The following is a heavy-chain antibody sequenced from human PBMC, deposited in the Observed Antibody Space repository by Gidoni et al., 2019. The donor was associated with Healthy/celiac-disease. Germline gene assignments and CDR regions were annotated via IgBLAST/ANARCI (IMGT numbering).Heavy chain of an antibody. Sequence: QLQLQQWVAARLKPSETLSLTCAVYGGSFSGYYWSWIRQTPGKGLEWIGEINHSGSTNYNPSLKSRVTISVDTSKNQFSLKLSSVTAADTAVYYCARGVVVPAAPRGGYYGMDVWGKGTTVTVSS. J-gene: IGHJ6*04. D-gene: IGHD2-2*01. CDR3: ARGVVVPAAPRGGYYGMDV. CDR2: INHSGST. CDR1: GGSFSGYY. V-gene: IGHV4-34*01.